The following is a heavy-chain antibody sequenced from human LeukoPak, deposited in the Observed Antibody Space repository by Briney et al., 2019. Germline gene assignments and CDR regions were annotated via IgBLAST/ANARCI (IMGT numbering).Heavy chain of an antibody. Sequence: GGSLRLSCAASGFTFSDYYMSWIRQAPGKGLEWVSVIYSGGSTYYADSVKGRFTISRDNSKNTLYLQMNSLRAEDTAVYYCARDHYDSSGDDYWGQGTLVTVSS. CDR2: IYSGGST. J-gene: IGHJ4*02. V-gene: IGHV3-66*01. CDR3: ARDHYDSSGDDY. CDR1: GFTFSDYY. D-gene: IGHD3-22*01.